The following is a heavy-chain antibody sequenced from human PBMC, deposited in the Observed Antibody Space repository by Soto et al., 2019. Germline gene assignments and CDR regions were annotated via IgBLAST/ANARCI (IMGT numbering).Heavy chain of an antibody. CDR1: GDSVSSNSAA. V-gene: IGHV6-1*01. CDR2: TYYRSKWFN. CDR3: ARDVGSYLDV. Sequence: SQTLSLTCAIFGDSVSSNSAAWNWIRQSPSRGLEWLGRTYYRSKWFNNYADSVKSRININSDTAENQFSLQLNSVTPDDTAVYYCARDVGSYLDVWGKGTTVTGSS. D-gene: IGHD1-26*01. J-gene: IGHJ6*03.